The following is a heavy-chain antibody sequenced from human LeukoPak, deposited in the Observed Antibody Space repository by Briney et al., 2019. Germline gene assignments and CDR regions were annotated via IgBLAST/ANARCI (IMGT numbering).Heavy chain of an antibody. CDR2: IYYSGST. CDR1: GGSISSYY. Sequence: PETLSLTCTVSGGSISSYYWSWIRQPPGKGLEWIGYIYYSGSTNYNPSLKSRVTISLDTSKNQFSLKLSSVTAADTAVYYCARHFYDRDFDYWGQGSLVTVSS. V-gene: IGHV4-59*01. J-gene: IGHJ4*02. D-gene: IGHD3-22*01. CDR3: ARHFYDRDFDY.